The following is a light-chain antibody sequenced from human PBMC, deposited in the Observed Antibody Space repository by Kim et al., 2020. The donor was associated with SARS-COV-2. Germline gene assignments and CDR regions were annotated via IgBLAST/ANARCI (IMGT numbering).Light chain of an antibody. CDR1: RVWDKS. V-gene: IGLV3-1*01. Sequence: VSPGQTATITCSGDRVWDKSACCYQQKPGRSPVLVIYQDSKRPSGIPQRFSGSNSGNTATLTIGGTQAMDEADYYCQALDSSTWVFGGGTQLTVL. CDR3: QALDSSTWV. CDR2: QDS. J-gene: IGLJ3*02.